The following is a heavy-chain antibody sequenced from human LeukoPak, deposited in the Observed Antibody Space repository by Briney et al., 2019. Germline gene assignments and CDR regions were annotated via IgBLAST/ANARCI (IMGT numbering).Heavy chain of an antibody. Sequence: GGSLRLSCAASGFTFADYGMSWVRQAPGKGLEWVSGINWNGGSTTYAGSVEGRFTFSRDNAKNSLDLQMNSLRAEDTALYYCARESRSGYYTTRSGYFDYWGQGTLVTVSS. V-gene: IGHV3-20*04. CDR1: GFTFADYG. J-gene: IGHJ4*02. CDR3: ARESRSGYYTTRSGYFDY. CDR2: INWNGGST. D-gene: IGHD3-3*01.